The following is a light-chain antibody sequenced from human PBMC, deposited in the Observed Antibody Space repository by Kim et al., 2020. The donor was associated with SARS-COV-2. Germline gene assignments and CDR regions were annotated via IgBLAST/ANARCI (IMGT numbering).Light chain of an antibody. J-gene: IGKJ1*01. CDR1: QSVSTN. CDR3: QQYDNWPPT. V-gene: IGKV3-15*01. CDR2: AAS. Sequence: VSPGDRATLSCRASQSVSTNVAWYQQKPGQAPRLLIYAASTRATGIPARFSGSGSGTEFTLTISSLQSEDFAVYDCQQYDNWPPTFGQGPKVDIK.